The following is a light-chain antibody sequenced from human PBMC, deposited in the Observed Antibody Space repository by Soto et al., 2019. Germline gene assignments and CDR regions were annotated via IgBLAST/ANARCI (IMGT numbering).Light chain of an antibody. CDR1: QSVSGSY. CDR2: GAS. Sequence: EIVLTQSPDTLSLSPGERATLSCRASQSVSGSYLAWYQQKPGQAPSLLIYGASSRATGIPDRFSGSGSGTDFTLTISRLEPEDFATYYCQQYYSYPQAFGQGTKLEIK. V-gene: IGKV3-20*01. J-gene: IGKJ2*01. CDR3: QQYYSYPQA.